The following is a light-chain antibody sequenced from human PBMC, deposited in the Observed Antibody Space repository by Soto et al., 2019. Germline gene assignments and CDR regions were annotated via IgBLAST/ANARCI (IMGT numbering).Light chain of an antibody. V-gene: IGKV1-39*01. CDR1: QSISNY. CDR2: AAS. J-gene: IGKJ1*01. CDR3: QQSFSPLWT. Sequence: DIQMTQSPSSLSASVGDRVTITCRACQSISNYLNWYQQKPGKAPKLLIYAASSMQSGVPSRFSGSGSETDFTLTISSRQPDDSATYYCQQSFSPLWTFGQGTKVEV.